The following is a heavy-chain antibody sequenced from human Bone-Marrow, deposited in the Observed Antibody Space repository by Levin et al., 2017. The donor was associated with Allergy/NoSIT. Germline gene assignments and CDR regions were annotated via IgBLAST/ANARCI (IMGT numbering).Heavy chain of an antibody. Sequence: PGGSLRLSCAASGFTFSNAWINWVRQAPGKGLEWVGRIKGKTDGGTTDYAAPVKGRFTISRDDSKNMLYLQMNSLKIEDTAVYYCSTVRYCTSGVCYPRYYYYYGMHVWGQGTTVTVSS. CDR3: STVRYCTSGVCYPRYYYYYGMHV. CDR2: IKGKTDGGTT. CDR1: GFTFSNAW. J-gene: IGHJ6*02. D-gene: IGHD2-8*01. V-gene: IGHV3-15*07.